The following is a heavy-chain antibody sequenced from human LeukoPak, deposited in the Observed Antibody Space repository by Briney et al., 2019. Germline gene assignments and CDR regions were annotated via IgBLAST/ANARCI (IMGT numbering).Heavy chain of an antibody. V-gene: IGHV4-4*02. CDR3: ARTTEGGYSYGYFYYYYMDV. CDR2: IYHSGST. D-gene: IGHD5-18*01. Sequence: SETLSLTCAVSGGSISSSNWWSWLRQPPGKGLEWVGKIYHSGSTNYNPSLQSRVTISVDTSKNQFSLKLSSVTAADTAVYYCARTTEGGYSYGYFYYYYMDVWGKGTTVTISS. CDR1: GGSISSSNW. J-gene: IGHJ6*03.